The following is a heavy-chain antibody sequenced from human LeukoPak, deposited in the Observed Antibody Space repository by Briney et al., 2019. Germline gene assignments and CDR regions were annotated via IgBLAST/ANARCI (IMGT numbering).Heavy chain of an antibody. J-gene: IGHJ4*02. CDR2: FSRSGPDT. CDR1: GFTFSSYG. Sequence: GGSLRLSCVATGFTFSSYGMHWVRQAPGKGPEWVSTFSRSGPDTYYADSVKGRFTIFRDNSKNTLYLQMNSLRAEDTAVYYCAKGSLGSWYYFDYWGQGTLVTVSS. V-gene: IGHV3-23*01. D-gene: IGHD6-13*01. CDR3: AKGSLGSWYYFDY.